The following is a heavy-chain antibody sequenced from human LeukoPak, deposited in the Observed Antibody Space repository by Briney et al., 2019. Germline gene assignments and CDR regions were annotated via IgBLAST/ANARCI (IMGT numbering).Heavy chain of an antibody. J-gene: IGHJ4*02. V-gene: IGHV4-59*01. CDR3: ARDQNSSGLSFDY. D-gene: IGHD6-6*01. Sequence: TSETLSLTCTVSGGSISSYYWSWIRQPPGKGLEWIGYIYYSGSTNYNPPLKSRVTISVDTSKNQFSLKLSSVTAADTAVYYCARDQNSSGLSFDYWGQGTLITVSS. CDR2: IYYSGST. CDR1: GGSISSYY.